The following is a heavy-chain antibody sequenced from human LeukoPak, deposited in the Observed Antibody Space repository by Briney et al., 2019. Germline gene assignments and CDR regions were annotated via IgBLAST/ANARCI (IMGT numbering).Heavy chain of an antibody. Sequence: GASVKVSCKASGYTFTGYYTHWVRQAPGQGLEWMGWINPNSGGTNYAQKFQGRVTMTRDTSISTAYMELSRLRSDDTAVYYCARLGYCSGGSCYPYYYYGMDVWGQGTTVTVSS. J-gene: IGHJ6*02. V-gene: IGHV1-2*02. CDR1: GYTFTGYY. CDR2: INPNSGGT. D-gene: IGHD2-15*01. CDR3: ARLGYCSGGSCYPYYYYGMDV.